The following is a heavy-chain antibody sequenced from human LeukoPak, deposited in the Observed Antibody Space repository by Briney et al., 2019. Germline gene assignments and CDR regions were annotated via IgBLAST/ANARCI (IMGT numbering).Heavy chain of an antibody. CDR2: IYYSGST. V-gene: IGHV4-59*01. CDR1: GGSISSYY. CDR3: ARETNVAGTSGWFDP. Sequence: SETLSLTCTVSGGSISSYYWSWIRQPPGKGLEWIGYIYYSGSTNYNPSLKSRVTISVDTSKNQFPLKLSSVTAADTAVYYCARETNVAGTSGWFDPWGQGTLVTVSS. D-gene: IGHD6-19*01. J-gene: IGHJ5*02.